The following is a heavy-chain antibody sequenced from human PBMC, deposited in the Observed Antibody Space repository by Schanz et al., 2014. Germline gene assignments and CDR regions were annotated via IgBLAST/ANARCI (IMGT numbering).Heavy chain of an antibody. J-gene: IGHJ5*02. D-gene: IGHD3-10*01. CDR1: GGSISSSSYF. CDR3: GRHPHYYGSGSGFDP. V-gene: IGHV4-39*01. Sequence: QLQLQESGPGLVKPSETLSLTCTVSGGSISSSSYFWGWIRQPPGKGLEWIGSIYNSGSTYYNPPLKSRSPIPVDPPKTQFPLKLSSVTAADTAVYYCGRHPHYYGSGSGFDPWGQGTLVTVSS. CDR2: IYNSGST.